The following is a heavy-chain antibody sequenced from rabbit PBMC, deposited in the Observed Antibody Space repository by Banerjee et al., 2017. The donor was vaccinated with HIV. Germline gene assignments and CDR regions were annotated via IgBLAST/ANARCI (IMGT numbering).Heavy chain of an antibody. Sequence: QSLEESGGDLVKPGASLTLTCTASGFSLNIYEMCWVRQAPGKGLEWIACIYAGSSGNTYYANWAKGRFTISKTSSTTVTLQMTSLTAADTATYFCARDLAGAIGWNFNLWGPGTLVTVS. CDR2: IYAGSSGNT. J-gene: IGHJ4*01. D-gene: IGHD4-1*01. V-gene: IGHV1S40*01. CDR1: GFSLNIYE. CDR3: ARDLAGAIGWNFNL.